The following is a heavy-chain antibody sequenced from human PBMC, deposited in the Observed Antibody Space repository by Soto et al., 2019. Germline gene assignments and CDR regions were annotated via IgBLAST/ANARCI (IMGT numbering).Heavy chain of an antibody. CDR3: AREGYSGSYNWFDP. D-gene: IGHD1-26*01. CDR2: INPNSGGT. CDR1: GYTFTGYY. Sequence: ASVKVSCKASGYTFTGYYMHWVRQAPGQGLEWMGWINPNSGGTNYAQKFQGWVTMTRDTSISTAYMELSRLRSDDTAVYYCAREGYSGSYNWFDPWGQGTLVTVSS. V-gene: IGHV1-2*04. J-gene: IGHJ5*02.